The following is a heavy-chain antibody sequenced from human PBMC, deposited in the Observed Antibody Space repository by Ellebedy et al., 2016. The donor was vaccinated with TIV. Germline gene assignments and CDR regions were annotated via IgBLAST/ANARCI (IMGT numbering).Heavy chain of an antibody. D-gene: IGHD1-26*01. CDR3: VHSFLPPIVGATWFDFQY. CDR2: VYWDDDK. V-gene: IGHV2-5*02. CDR1: GFSLTTSGVG. Sequence: SGPTLVKPTQTLTLTCTYSGFSLTTSGVGVGWVRQPPGKALEWLAIVYWDDDKRYSKSLKGRLTITRDTSKKQVVLTMTNTDPFDTATYYCVHSFLPPIVGATWFDFQYWGQGSLVTVSS. J-gene: IGHJ1*01.